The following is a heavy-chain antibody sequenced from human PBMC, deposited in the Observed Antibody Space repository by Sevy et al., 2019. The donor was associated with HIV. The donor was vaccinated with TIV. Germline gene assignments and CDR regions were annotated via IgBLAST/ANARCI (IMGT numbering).Heavy chain of an antibody. Sequence: SETLSLTCAVYGGSFSGYYWSWIRQPPGKGLEWIREINHSGSTNYNPSLKSRVTISVDTSKNQFSLKLSSVTAADTAVYYCARGGGYSYGAFDYWGQGTLVTVSS. CDR3: ARGGGYSYGAFDY. CDR2: INHSGST. V-gene: IGHV4-34*01. J-gene: IGHJ4*02. D-gene: IGHD5-18*01. CDR1: GGSFSGYY.